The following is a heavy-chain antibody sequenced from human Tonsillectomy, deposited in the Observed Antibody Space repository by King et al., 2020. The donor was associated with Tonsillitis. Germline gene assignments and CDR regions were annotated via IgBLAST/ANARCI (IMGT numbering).Heavy chain of an antibody. J-gene: IGHJ4*02. Sequence: VQLVQSGGGLVQPGVSLRLSCAVSGFTFSRYWMSWVRQAPGKGLEWVANIKEDGSDKHYVVSGKGRFTISRDNAQNSRFRQMNSLRAEDTAVYYCATEGGRSGSGYWGQGTLVTVSS. CDR1: GFTFSRYW. V-gene: IGHV3-7*01. CDR3: ATEGGRSGSGY. CDR2: IKEDGSDK. D-gene: IGHD3-10*01.